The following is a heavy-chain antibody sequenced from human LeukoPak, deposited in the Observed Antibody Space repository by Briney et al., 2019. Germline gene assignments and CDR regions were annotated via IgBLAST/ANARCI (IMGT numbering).Heavy chain of an antibody. CDR2: IYYSGST. D-gene: IGHD3-16*02. J-gene: IGHJ4*02. CDR3: ARGVYYDYVWGSYRHFDY. V-gene: IGHV4-59*01. Sequence: SETLSLTCTVSGGSISSYYWSWIRQPPGKGLEWIGYIYYSGSTNYNPSLKSRVTISVDTSKNQFSLKLSSVTAADTAVYYCARGVYYDYVWGSYRHFDYWGQGTLVTVSS. CDR1: GGSISSYY.